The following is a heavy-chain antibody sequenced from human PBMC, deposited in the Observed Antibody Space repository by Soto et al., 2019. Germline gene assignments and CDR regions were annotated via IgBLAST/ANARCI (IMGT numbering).Heavy chain of an antibody. CDR1: GYTFTNYD. CDR3: PRGADP. V-gene: IGHV1-8*01. Sequence: ASVKVSCKASGYTFTNYDINWVRQAPGQGLEWVGWMNPNSGDTGYAQNLQGRLTMTRNTSLSTVYLELSSLRSDDTAVYYCPRGADPWGQGTLVTVSS. CDR2: MNPNSGDT. J-gene: IGHJ5*02.